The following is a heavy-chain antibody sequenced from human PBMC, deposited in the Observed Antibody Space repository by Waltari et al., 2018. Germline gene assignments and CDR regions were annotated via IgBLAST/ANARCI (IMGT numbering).Heavy chain of an antibody. CDR1: GFTFGDYA. D-gene: IGHD3-22*01. V-gene: IGHV3-49*03. CDR3: TRDRGVVYAIATYYYDSSGYYYAAFDI. CDR2: IRSKAYGGTT. Sequence: EVQLVESGGGLVQPGRSLRLSCTASGFTFGDYAMSWFRQAPGKGLEWVGFIRSKAYGGTTEYAASVKGRFTISRDDSKSIAYLQMNSLKTEDTAVYYCTRDRGVVYAIATYYYDSSGYYYAAFDIWGQG. J-gene: IGHJ3*02.